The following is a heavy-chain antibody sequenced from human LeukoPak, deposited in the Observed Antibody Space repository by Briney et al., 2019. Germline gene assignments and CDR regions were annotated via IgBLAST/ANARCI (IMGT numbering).Heavy chain of an antibody. CDR3: ARSENRYYYDSSGYKGLDY. J-gene: IGHJ4*02. CDR1: GYTFTSYG. Sequence: ASVKVSCKASGYTFTSYGISWVRQAPGQGLELMGWISAYNGNTNYAQKLQGRVTMTTDTSTSTAYMELRSLRSDDTAVYYCARSENRYYYDSSGYKGLDYWGQGTLVTVSS. D-gene: IGHD3-22*01. V-gene: IGHV1-18*01. CDR2: ISAYNGNT.